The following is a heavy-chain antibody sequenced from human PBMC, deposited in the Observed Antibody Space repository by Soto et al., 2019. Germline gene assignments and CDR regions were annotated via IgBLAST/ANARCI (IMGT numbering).Heavy chain of an antibody. CDR2: INTGGSIT. CDR1: GFTFSSYW. CDR3: AKYQWLAPFDY. D-gene: IGHD6-19*01. Sequence: PMRHSCTAAGFTFSSYWLHWVRQAPGEGPVWVSRINTGGSITNYADSVKGRFTISRDNSKNTLYLQMNSLRAEDTAVYYCAKYQWLAPFDYWGQGTLVTVSS. V-gene: IGHV3-74*01. J-gene: IGHJ4*02.